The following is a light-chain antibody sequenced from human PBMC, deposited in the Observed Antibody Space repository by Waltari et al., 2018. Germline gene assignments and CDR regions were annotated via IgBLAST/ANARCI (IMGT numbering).Light chain of an antibody. CDR3: LQHNSDPQT. J-gene: IGKJ1*01. CDR1: QDIRND. V-gene: IGKV1-17*02. Sequence: DIQMTQSPSSLSASVGDRVNITCRASQDIRNDLGWFQQKPGKAPKRLIYAGLRLQSGVPSRFSGSWVGTEFTLTITDLQPDDFATYYCLQHNSDPQTFGQGTKVDFK. CDR2: AGL.